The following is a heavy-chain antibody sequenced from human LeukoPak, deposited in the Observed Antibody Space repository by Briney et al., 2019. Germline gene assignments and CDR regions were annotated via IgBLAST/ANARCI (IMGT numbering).Heavy chain of an antibody. J-gene: IGHJ4*02. CDR3: AKGISTHYYGSGSRLDY. V-gene: IGHV3-23*01. CDR2: ISGSGGST. D-gene: IGHD3-10*01. CDR1: GFTVSSNY. Sequence: PGGSLRLTCAASGFTVSSNYMSWVRQAPGKGLEWVSAISGSGGSTYYADSVKGRFTISRDNSKNTLYLQMNSLRAEDTAVYYCAKGISTHYYGSGSRLDYWGQGTLVTVSS.